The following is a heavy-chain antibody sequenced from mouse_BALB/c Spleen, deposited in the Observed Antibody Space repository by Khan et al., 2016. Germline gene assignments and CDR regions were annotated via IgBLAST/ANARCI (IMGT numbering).Heavy chain of an antibody. J-gene: IGHJ3*01. CDR1: GYSFTNYG. D-gene: IGHD2-4*01. CDR2: IDTNTGEP. CDR3: ARGGYDYAWVAY. Sequence: QIQLVQSGPELKKPGETVKISCKASGYSFTNYGMNWVKQAPGKGLKWMGWIDTNTGEPTYAEDFKGRFAFSLATSAITAYLQINNLKNDATATXFCARGGYDYAWVAYWGEGTLVTVSA. V-gene: IGHV9-3*02.